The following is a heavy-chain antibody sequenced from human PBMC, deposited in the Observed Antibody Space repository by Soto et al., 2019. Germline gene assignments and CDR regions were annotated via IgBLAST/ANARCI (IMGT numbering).Heavy chain of an antibody. CDR2: IHHSGGT. CDR1: GFTFRSYW. CDR3: ARDHCIGGNCYSNMGDWYFDV. J-gene: IGHJ2*01. Sequence: GQLVESGGGLVQPGGSLRLSCQVSGFTFRSYWMTWVRQSPGKGLEWLAEIHHSGGTNYNPSLTGRVSISLDRPKNQFSLKLRSVTAADTALYYCARDHCIGGNCYSNMGDWYFDVWGRGTLVTVSS. D-gene: IGHD2-15*01. V-gene: IGHV4-4*02.